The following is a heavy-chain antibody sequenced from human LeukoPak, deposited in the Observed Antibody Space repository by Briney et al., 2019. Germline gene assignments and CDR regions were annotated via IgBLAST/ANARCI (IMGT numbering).Heavy chain of an antibody. CDR1: GFSFSTYC. Sequence: GGSLRLSCAASGFSFSTYCMNWVRQAPGKGLEWVSFIRSNSGHIFSADSVKGRVSISRDNAKTSLYQQMNTLRVEDTAVYYCTSRHCTSTNCHSFDIWGQGTMVTVS. CDR3: TSRHCTSTNCHSFDI. V-gene: IGHV3-21*01. D-gene: IGHD2-2*01. CDR2: IRSNSGHI. J-gene: IGHJ3*02.